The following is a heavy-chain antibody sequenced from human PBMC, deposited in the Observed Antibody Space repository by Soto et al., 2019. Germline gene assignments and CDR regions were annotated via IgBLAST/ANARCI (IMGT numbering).Heavy chain of an antibody. CDR1: GYTFTSYG. D-gene: IGHD2-15*01. J-gene: IGHJ6*02. Sequence: GASVKVSCKASGYTFTSYGISWVRQAPGQGLEWMGWISAYNGNTNYAQKLQGRVTMTTDTSTSTAYMELRSLRSDDTAVYYCAREGTVVTPAYYYYGMDVWGQGTTVTVSS. V-gene: IGHV1-18*01. CDR2: ISAYNGNT. CDR3: AREGTVVTPAYYYYGMDV.